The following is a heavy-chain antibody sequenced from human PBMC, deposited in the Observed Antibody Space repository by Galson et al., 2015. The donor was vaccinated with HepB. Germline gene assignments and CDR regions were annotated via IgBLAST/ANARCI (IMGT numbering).Heavy chain of an antibody. CDR1: GFSLSTSGVG. V-gene: IGHV2-5*01. Sequence: PALVKPTQTLTLTCTFSGFSLSTSGVGVGWIRQPPGKALEWLALIYWNDDKRYSPSLMSRLTITKDTSKNQVVLTMTNMDPVDTATYYCAHSSEAGGSHFGDYWGQGTLVTVSS. CDR3: AHSSEAGGSHFGDY. CDR2: IYWNDDK. D-gene: IGHD3-16*01. J-gene: IGHJ4*02.